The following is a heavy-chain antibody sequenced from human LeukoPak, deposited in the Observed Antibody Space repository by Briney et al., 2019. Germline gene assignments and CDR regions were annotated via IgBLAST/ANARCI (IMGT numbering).Heavy chain of an antibody. CDR1: GDTSNNYA. CDR3: ARKLRLGGNWFDP. D-gene: IGHD1-26*01. CDR2: IIPMFGAT. V-gene: IGHV1-69*13. J-gene: IGHJ5*02. Sequence: SVKVSCTASGDTSNNYAVSWVRQAPGQGLEWMGGIIPMFGATSYAQKFQGRVTFTADESTSTAYMELSSLRSEDTALYYCARKLRLGGNWFDPWGQGTLVTVSS.